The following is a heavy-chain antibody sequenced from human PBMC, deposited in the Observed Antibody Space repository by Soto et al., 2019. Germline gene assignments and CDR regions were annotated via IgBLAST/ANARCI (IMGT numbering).Heavy chain of an antibody. CDR2: ISYTGST. CDR3: AREGVAAPYYYYGMDV. Sequence: SETLSLTCTVSGDSIRSYYWSWIRQPPGKGLEWIGYISYTGSTHYNPSLRSRVTISADTSKNQFSLKLSSVTTADTALYYCAREGVAAPYYYYGMDVWGQGSTVTVSS. CDR1: GDSIRSYY. J-gene: IGHJ6*02. V-gene: IGHV4-59*01. D-gene: IGHD2-15*01.